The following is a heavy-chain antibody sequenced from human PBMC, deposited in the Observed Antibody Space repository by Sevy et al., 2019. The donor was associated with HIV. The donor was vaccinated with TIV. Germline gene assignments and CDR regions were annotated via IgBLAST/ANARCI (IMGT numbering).Heavy chain of an antibody. CDR3: AILLGDSGSYLAFDI. CDR2: IIPIFGTA. J-gene: IGHJ3*02. V-gene: IGHV1-69*13. CDR1: GGTFSSYA. D-gene: IGHD1-26*01. Sequence: ASVKVSCKASGGTFSSYAISWVRQAPGQGLEWMGRIIPIFGTANYAQKFQGRVTITADESTSTAYMELSSLRSEDTAVYYCAILLGDSGSYLAFDIWGQGTMVTVSS.